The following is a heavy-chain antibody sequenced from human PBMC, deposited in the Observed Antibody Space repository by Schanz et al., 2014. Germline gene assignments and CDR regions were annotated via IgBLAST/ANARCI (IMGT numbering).Heavy chain of an antibody. CDR2: ISSSSSYI. J-gene: IGHJ4*02. V-gene: IGHV3-21*01. Sequence: EVQLLESGGGLVQPGGSLRLSCAASGFTFSDHYMDWVRQAPGKGLEWVSSISSSSSYIYYADSVKGRFTISRDNAKNSLYLQMNTLRAEDTAVYYWARDRGYCSGGSCLTFDYWGQGTLVTVSS. CDR1: GFTFSDHY. D-gene: IGHD2-15*01. CDR3: ARDRGYCSGGSCLTFDY.